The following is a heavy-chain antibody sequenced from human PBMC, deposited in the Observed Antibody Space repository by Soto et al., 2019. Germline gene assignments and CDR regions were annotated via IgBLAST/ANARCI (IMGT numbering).Heavy chain of an antibody. D-gene: IGHD3-3*01. V-gene: IGHV4-59*01. CDR2: IYYSGST. Sequence: PSETLSLICTVSGGSISSYYWSWIRQPPGKGLEWIGYIYYSGSTNYNPSLKSRVTISVDTSKNQFSLKLSSVTAADTAVYYCARDQSLGYYDFWSARRPINYYYYGMDVWGQGTTVTVSS. CDR3: ARDQSLGYYDFWSARRPINYYYYGMDV. J-gene: IGHJ6*02. CDR1: GGSISSYY.